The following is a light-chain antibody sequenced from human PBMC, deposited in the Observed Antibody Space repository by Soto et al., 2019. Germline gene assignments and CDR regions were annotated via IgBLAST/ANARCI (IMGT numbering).Light chain of an antibody. J-gene: IGKJ1*01. CDR1: RSVSSSN. Sequence: LSVSLGTLSLNLGEKVTLSSKASRSVSSSNLAWYQQKPGQAPRLLIYGTSTRASGIPDRFSGGGSGTDFTLTISRLEPEDFAAYYCQQYVSTPRTFGQGSMVDVK. CDR3: QQYVSTPRT. V-gene: IGKV3-20*01. CDR2: GTS.